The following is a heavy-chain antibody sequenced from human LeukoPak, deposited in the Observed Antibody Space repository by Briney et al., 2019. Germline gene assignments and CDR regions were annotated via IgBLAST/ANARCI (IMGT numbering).Heavy chain of an antibody. Sequence: SETLSLTCTVSGGSLSSYYWSWVRQPAGEGREWVGRISPSGTTNYNPSRKSRVTMSLDTSKSQISLKLTSVTAADTAVHYCARVQLPDITGAFDIWGQGTMVTVSS. J-gene: IGHJ3*02. CDR2: ISPSGTT. V-gene: IGHV4-4*07. CDR3: ARVQLPDITGAFDI. D-gene: IGHD1-14*01. CDR1: GGSLSSYY.